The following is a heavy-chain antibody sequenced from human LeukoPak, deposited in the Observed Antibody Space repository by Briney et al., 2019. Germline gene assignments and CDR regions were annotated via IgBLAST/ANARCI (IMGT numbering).Heavy chain of an antibody. V-gene: IGHV3-23*01. J-gene: IGHJ4*01. CDR1: GFTFRNSA. D-gene: IGHD6-19*01. Sequence: GSLRLSCAASGFTFRNSAMSWVRQAPGKGLEWVSTLSGSGITTYYADSVKGRFTISRDNSKNTLYLQMNSLRAEDTAVYYCAKGIYSSDWSYFDYWGHGTLVTVSS. CDR3: AKGIYSSDWSYFDY. CDR2: LSGSGITT.